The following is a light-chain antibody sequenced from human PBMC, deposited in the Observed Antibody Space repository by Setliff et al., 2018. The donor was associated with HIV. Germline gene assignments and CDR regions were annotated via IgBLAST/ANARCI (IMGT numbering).Light chain of an antibody. CDR2: EVS. CDR3: SSYTTTGTYV. J-gene: IGLJ1*01. Sequence: QSVLTQPASVSGSPGQSITISCSGTSSDVGSSRFVSWYQQHPGKAPKLMVYEVSKRPSGVSDRFSGSKSGNTASLTISGLQAEDEADYYCSSYTTTGTYVFGSGTKV. V-gene: IGLV2-14*02. CDR1: SSDVGSSRF.